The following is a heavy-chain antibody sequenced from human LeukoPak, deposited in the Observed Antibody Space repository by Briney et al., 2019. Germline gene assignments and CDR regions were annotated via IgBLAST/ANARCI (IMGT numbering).Heavy chain of an antibody. V-gene: IGHV4-59*01. D-gene: IGHD3-22*01. CDR1: GGSMSSYY. J-gene: IGHJ4*02. CDR2: IYYSGST. Sequence: PSETLSLTCTVSGGSMSSYYWSWIRQPPGKGLEWIGYIYYSGSTNYNPSLKSRVTISVDTSKNQFSLKLSSVTAADTAVYYCAGVGIRYDSSGYHDYWGQGTLVTVSS. CDR3: AGVGIRYDSSGYHDY.